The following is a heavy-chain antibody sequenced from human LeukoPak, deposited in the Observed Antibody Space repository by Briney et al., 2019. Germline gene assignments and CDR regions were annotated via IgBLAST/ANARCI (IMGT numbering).Heavy chain of an antibody. V-gene: IGHV3-23*01. CDR2: ISSSGGYI. J-gene: IGHJ4*02. CDR3: AKAGDILTGSDY. D-gene: IGHD3-9*01. CDR1: GFTFSSYA. Sequence: PGGSLRLSCAASGFTFSSYAMTWVRQAPGKGLEWVSAISSSGGYIYYADSVKGRFTISRDNSKNTLYLQMNSLRAEDTDVYYCAKAGDILTGSDYWGQGTLVTVSS.